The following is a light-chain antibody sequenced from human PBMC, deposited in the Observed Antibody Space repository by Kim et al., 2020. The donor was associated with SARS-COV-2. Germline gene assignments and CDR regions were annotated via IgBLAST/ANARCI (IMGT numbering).Light chain of an antibody. CDR2: YAS. CDR3: LQYDNLPIT. Sequence: DIQMTQSPSSLSASVGDRVTITCQASQDISNYLIWYQQKPVKAPKLLIYYASNVETGVPSRFSGSGSGTDFTFTISSLQPEDIATYLKLQYDNLPITFGQGTRLEIK. V-gene: IGKV1-33*01. CDR1: QDISNY. J-gene: IGKJ5*01.